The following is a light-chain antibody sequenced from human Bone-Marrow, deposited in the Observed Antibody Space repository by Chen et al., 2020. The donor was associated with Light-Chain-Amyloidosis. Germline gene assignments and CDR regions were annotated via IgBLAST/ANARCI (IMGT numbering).Light chain of an antibody. Sequence: EIVLTQSPATLSLSPGERDTLSCRSSQSVRRSLAWYQQRPGQAPRLLFYDTSDRASGVPARFSGSGSETDFTLTISRLEPAAFAVYFCQQRSNWPPWFFTFGPGTRV. CDR1: QSVRRS. CDR3: QQRSNWPPWFFT. V-gene: IGKV3-11*01. J-gene: IGKJ3*01. CDR2: DTS.